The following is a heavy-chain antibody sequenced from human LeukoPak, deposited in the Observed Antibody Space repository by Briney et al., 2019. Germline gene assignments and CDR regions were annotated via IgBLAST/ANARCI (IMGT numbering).Heavy chain of an antibody. Sequence: GGSLRLSCAASGFTFSSYAMSWIRQAPGKGLEWVSAISGSGGSTYYADSVKGRFTISRDNSKNTLYLQMNSLRAEDTAVYYCAKERVDIVVVPAAYPADYWGQGTLVTVSS. D-gene: IGHD2-2*01. J-gene: IGHJ4*02. CDR2: ISGSGGST. CDR3: AKERVDIVVVPAAYPADY. V-gene: IGHV3-23*01. CDR1: GFTFSSYA.